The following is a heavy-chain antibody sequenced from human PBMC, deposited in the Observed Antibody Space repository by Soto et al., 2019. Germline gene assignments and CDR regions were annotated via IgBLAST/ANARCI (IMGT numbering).Heavy chain of an antibody. Sequence: QVQLQESGPGLVKPSEALSLTCNVSGGSVSSTSYYWGWIRQSPGKGLECIANIYFNGNTYYNPSLKSRVTISLDTYKNQFSLNLTSVTAADTAVYYCTRQYLGCFDPWGQGTLVTVSS. CDR3: TRQYLGCFDP. J-gene: IGHJ5*02. V-gene: IGHV4-39*01. D-gene: IGHD2-2*01. CDR1: GGSVSSTSYY. CDR2: IYFNGNT.